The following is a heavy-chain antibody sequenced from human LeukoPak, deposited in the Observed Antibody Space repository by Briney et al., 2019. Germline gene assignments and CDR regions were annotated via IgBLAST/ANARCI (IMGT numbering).Heavy chain of an antibody. CDR3: ASRYCSGGSCYFYDY. J-gene: IGHJ4*02. Sequence: PGGSLRLSCAASGFTFSSYAMSWVRQAPGKGLEWVSAISGSGGSTYYADSVKGRFTISRDNSKNTLYLQMNSLRAVDTAVYYCASRYCSGGSCYFYDYWGQGTLVTVSS. V-gene: IGHV3-23*01. CDR2: ISGSGGST. CDR1: GFTFSSYA. D-gene: IGHD2-15*01.